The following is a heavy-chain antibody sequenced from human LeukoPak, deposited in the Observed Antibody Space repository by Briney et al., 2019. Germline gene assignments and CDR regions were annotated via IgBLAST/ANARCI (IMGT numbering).Heavy chain of an antibody. D-gene: IGHD4-17*01. J-gene: IGHJ4*02. CDR1: GFTFSSYG. V-gene: IGHV3-33*01. CDR2: IWYDGSNK. Sequence: GGSLRLSCAASGFTFSSYGMHWVRQAPGKGLEWVAVIWYDGSNKYYADSVKGRFTISRDNSKNTLYLQMNSLRAEDTAVYYCAREGRPDPLTMTTVTVYFDYWGQGTLVTVSS. CDR3: AREGRPDPLTMTTVTVYFDY.